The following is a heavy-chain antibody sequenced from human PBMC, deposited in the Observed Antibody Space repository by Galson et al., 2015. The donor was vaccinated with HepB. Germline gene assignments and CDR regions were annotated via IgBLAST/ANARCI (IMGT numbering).Heavy chain of an antibody. CDR3: ARNLRMKTHYYYFYAMDV. Sequence: SLRLSCAASGFIFSDYYMSWIRQAPGEGLEWVSYISSSATTIYYADSVKGRFTVPRDNAKNSLYLQMNSLRGEDTAIYYCARNLRMKTHYYYFYAMDVWGQGTTVTVSS. J-gene: IGHJ6*02. CDR1: GFIFSDYY. V-gene: IGHV3-11*01. D-gene: IGHD3/OR15-3a*01. CDR2: ISSSATTI.